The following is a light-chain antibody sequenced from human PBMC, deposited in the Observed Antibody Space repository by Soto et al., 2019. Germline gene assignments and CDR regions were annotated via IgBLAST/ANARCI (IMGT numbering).Light chain of an antibody. Sequence: QSVLTQPPSASGSPGQRVTISCSGGSSDIRSNPVNWYQQLPGTAPKLLIYSTNQRPSGVPDRFSGSKSGTSASLAISGLLSDDEADYYCAAWDDSLIAPVFGGGTKLTVL. CDR3: AAWDDSLIAPV. CDR2: STN. V-gene: IGLV1-44*01. CDR1: SSDIRSNP. J-gene: IGLJ2*01.